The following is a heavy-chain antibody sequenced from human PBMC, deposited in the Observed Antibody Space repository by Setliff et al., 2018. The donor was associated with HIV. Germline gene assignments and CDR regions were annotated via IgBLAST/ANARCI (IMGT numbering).Heavy chain of an antibody. CDR1: GYTFTSYP. D-gene: IGHD6-19*01. V-gene: IGHV1-46*01. CDR3: ARNQGDSSGWYAGDY. J-gene: IGHJ4*01. Sequence: WASVKVSCKASGYTFTSYPMHWVRQAPGQGLEWMWVINTSGGSAGYAEKFRGRVTMTRDTSTSTVYMDLRNLRSEDTAVYYCARNQGDSSGWYAGDYWGHGTLVTVSS. CDR2: INTSGGSA.